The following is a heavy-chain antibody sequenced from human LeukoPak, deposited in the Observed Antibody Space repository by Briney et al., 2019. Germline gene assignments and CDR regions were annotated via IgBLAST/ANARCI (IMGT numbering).Heavy chain of an antibody. Sequence: PSETLSLTCIVSGGSITSPGYYWGWIRQTPRKALEWIGSLSYSGNTYNNPSLKSRVSISVDTSKNHFSLRLSSVTAADTAVYYCARDAKPIVVVPAAIPGYNWFDPWGQGTLVTVSS. CDR1: GGSITSPGYY. D-gene: IGHD2-2*01. V-gene: IGHV4-39*07. J-gene: IGHJ5*02. CDR2: LSYSGNT. CDR3: ARDAKPIVVVPAAIPGYNWFDP.